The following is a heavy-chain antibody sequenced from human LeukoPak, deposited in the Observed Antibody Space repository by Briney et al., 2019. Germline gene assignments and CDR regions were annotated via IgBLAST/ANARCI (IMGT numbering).Heavy chain of an antibody. CDR3: ARGPNPGDARWYQLLRRTLQFDY. CDR2: INSDGSST. Sequence: GGSLRLSCAASGFTFSSYWMHWVRQAPGKGLVWVSRINSDGSSTSYADSVKGRFTISRDNAKNTLYLQMNSLRAEDTAVYYCARGPNPGDARWYQLLRRTLQFDYWGQGTLVTVSS. J-gene: IGHJ4*02. V-gene: IGHV3-74*01. D-gene: IGHD2-2*01. CDR1: GFTFSSYW.